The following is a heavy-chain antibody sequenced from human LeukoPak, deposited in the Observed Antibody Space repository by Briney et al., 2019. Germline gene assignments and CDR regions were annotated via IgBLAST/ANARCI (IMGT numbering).Heavy chain of an antibody. V-gene: IGHV3-21*01. J-gene: IGHJ3*02. D-gene: IGHD1-26*01. Sequence: PGGSLRLSCAASGFTFSSYSMNWVRQAPGKGLEWVSSISSSSSYIYYADSVKGRFTISRDNAKNSLYLQMNSLRAEDTAVYYCARDWSRGGSYTPGAFDIWGQGTMVTVSS. CDR2: ISSSSSYI. CDR3: ARDWSRGGSYTPGAFDI. CDR1: GFTFSSYS.